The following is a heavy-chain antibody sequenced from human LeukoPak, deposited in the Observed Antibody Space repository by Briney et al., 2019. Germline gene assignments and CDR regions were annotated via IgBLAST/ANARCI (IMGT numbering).Heavy chain of an antibody. CDR1: GFTFSSYG. CDR3: ARGARYYDSSGYSISDY. V-gene: IGHV3-33*01. D-gene: IGHD3-22*01. Sequence: GGSLRLSCAASGFTFSSYGMHWVRQAPGKGLEWVAVIWYDGSNKYYADSVKGRFTISRDNSKNTLYLRMNSLRAEDTAVYYCARGARYYDSSGYSISDYWGQGTLVTVSS. CDR2: IWYDGSNK. J-gene: IGHJ4*02.